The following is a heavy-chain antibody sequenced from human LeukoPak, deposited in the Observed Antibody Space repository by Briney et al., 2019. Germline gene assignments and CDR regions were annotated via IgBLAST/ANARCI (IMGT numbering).Heavy chain of an antibody. J-gene: IGHJ4*02. CDR2: IYSGGST. V-gene: IGHV3-53*01. Sequence: GGSLRLSRAASGFTVSSNYMSWVRQAPGKGLEWVPVIYSGGSTYYADSVKGRFTISRDNSKNTLYLQMNSLRAEDTAVYYCARARYSGYDSPYYFDYWGQGTLVTVSS. CDR3: ARARYSGYDSPYYFDY. CDR1: GFTVSSNY. D-gene: IGHD5-12*01.